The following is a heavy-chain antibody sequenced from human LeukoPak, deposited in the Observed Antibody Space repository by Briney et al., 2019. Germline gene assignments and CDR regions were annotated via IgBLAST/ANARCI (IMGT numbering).Heavy chain of an antibody. CDR3: ARAGSSSEGGFDY. CDR1: GGSISSSSYY. CDR2: IYTSGST. D-gene: IGHD6-6*01. J-gene: IGHJ4*02. Sequence: KPSETLSLTCTVSGGSISSSSYYWGWIRQPPGKGLEWIGRIYTSGSTNYNPSLKSRVTISVDTSKNQFSLKLSSVTAADTAVYYCARAGSSSEGGFDYWGQGTLVTVSS. V-gene: IGHV4-39*07.